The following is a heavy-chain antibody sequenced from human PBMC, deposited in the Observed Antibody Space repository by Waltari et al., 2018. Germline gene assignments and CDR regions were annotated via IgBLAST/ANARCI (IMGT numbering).Heavy chain of an antibody. V-gene: IGHV1-24*01. J-gene: IGHJ3*02. CDR2: CDYEDGET. CDR3: ATEDLENVGGRTYAAFHI. D-gene: IGHD3-16*01. CDR1: GYTLTDIS. Sequence: QVQLVQSGAEVKKPGASVKVSCKVSGYTLTDISIHWVRQAPGKGLEWMGGCDYEDGETHVEQKFQVRFTLTEDTATETAYLELSSVRSEDTAVYDCATEDLENVGGRTYAAFHIWGQGTMVTVSS.